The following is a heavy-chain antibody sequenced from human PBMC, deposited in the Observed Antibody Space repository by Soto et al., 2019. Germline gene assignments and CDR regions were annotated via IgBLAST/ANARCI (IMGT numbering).Heavy chain of an antibody. CDR2: IYYSGST. J-gene: IGHJ6*02. Sequence: SETLSLTCTVSGSSISNSSYYWGWIRQPPGKGLEWIGSIYYSGSTYYNPSLKSRVTISVDTSKNQFSLKLSSVTAADTAVYYCASQASPYYYYGMDVWGQGTTVT. V-gene: IGHV4-39*01. CDR1: GSSISNSSYY. CDR3: ASQASPYYYYGMDV.